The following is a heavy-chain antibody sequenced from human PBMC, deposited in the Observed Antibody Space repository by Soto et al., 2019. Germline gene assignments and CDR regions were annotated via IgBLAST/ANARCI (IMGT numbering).Heavy chain of an antibody. Sequence: ASVKVSCKASGYTFTSYYMHWVRQAPGQELEWMGIINPSGGSISYAQKFQGRVTMTRDTSTSTVYMELSSLRSEDTAVYYCARDRDYDILTGPKYNWFDPWGQGTLVTVSS. CDR2: INPSGGSI. V-gene: IGHV1-46*01. CDR3: ARDRDYDILTGPKYNWFDP. D-gene: IGHD3-9*01. J-gene: IGHJ5*02. CDR1: GYTFTSYY.